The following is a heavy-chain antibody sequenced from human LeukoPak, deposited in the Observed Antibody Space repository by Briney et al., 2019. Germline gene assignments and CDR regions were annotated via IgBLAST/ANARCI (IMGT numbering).Heavy chain of an antibody. Sequence: SETLSLTCTVSGGSISSSSYYWGWIRQPPGKGLEWIGSIYYSGSTYYNPSLKSRVTISVDTSKNQFSLKLSSVTAADTAVYYCASSSSGLHGYWGQGTLVTVSS. CDR3: ASSSSGLHGY. J-gene: IGHJ4*02. V-gene: IGHV4-39*01. CDR2: IYYSGST. CDR1: GGSISSSSYY. D-gene: IGHD3-22*01.